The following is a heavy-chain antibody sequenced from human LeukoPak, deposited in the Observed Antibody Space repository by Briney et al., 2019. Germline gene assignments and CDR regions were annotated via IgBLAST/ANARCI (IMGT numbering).Heavy chain of an antibody. Sequence: RGSLRLSCAASGFTFNNYAMSRVRQAPGKELEWVSAISSSGVTTHYADSVKGRVTISRDNSKNTLYLQMNNLRAEDTAVYYCARRRSGTYYAFDYWGQGTLVTVSS. CDR3: ARRRSGTYYAFDY. V-gene: IGHV3-23*01. D-gene: IGHD1-26*01. J-gene: IGHJ4*02. CDR2: ISSSGVTT. CDR1: GFTFNNYA.